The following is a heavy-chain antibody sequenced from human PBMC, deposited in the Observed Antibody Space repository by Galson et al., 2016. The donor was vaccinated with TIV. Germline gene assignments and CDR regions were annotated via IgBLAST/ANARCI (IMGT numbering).Heavy chain of an antibody. Sequence: RLSCAASGISVAGTAMHWVRQLPGKGLEWVAGIDWNGSGRDYADSVRGRFTISRDIAKNSLFLQMSSVTAEDTALYYCIKDILSGGADVWGQGTTVIVSS. CDR3: IKDILSGGADV. D-gene: IGHD2-21*01. V-gene: IGHV3-9*01. CDR1: GISVAGTA. CDR2: IDWNGSGR. J-gene: IGHJ6*02.